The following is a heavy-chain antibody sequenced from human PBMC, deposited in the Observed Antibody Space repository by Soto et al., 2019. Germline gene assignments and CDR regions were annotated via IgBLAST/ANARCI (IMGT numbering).Heavy chain of an antibody. CDR1: GDTISIYG. Sequence: PSETLSLTCAVSGDTISIYGCSRIRQPQGKGLGLIGYGNHSGTPNYNPSLKSRVTISVDTSKTPFSLRLTSVTAADTSIFGSVREPYIGYGHAIDIWGQGTLVTVSS. CDR3: VREPYIGYGHAIDI. D-gene: IGHD5-12*01. CDR2: GNHSGTP. V-gene: IGHV4-59*01. J-gene: IGHJ4*02.